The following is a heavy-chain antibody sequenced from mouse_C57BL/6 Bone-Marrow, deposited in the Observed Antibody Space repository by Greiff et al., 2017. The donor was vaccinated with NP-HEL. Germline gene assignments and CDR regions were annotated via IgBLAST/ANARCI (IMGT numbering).Heavy chain of an antibody. V-gene: IGHV1-81*01. D-gene: IGHD2-3*01. CDR1: GYTFTSYG. CDR2: IYPRSGNT. Sequence: QVQLKQSGAELARPGASVKLSCKASGYTFTSYGISWVKQRTGQGLEWIGEIYPRSGNTYYNEKFKGKATLTADKSSSTAYMELRSLTSEDSAVYFCAPDGYYLYYFDYWGQGTTLTVSS. J-gene: IGHJ2*01. CDR3: APDGYYLYYFDY.